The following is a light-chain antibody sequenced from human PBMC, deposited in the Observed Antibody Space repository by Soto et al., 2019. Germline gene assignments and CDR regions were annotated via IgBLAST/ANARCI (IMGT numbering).Light chain of an antibody. CDR3: QTWGTGVVV. CDR2: LNSDGSH. Sequence: QTVVTQTPSASASLGASVKLTCTLSSGHSSYAIAWHRQQPEKGPRYLMKLNSDGSHSKGDGIPDRFSGSSSGAERYLTISSLQSEDEADYYCQTWGTGVVVFGGGTKLTVL. V-gene: IGLV4-69*01. J-gene: IGLJ2*01. CDR1: SGHSSYA.